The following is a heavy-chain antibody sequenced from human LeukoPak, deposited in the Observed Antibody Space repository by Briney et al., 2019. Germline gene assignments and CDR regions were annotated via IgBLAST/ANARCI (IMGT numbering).Heavy chain of an antibody. Sequence: PSETLSLTCTVSGGSISFYYWTWIRQSAGKGLEWIGRIYTGGNTNYNPPLKSRATLPIDTSKNQFSLMLTSVTAADTAVYYCARDSRYYDFWSGYVDYWGQGILVTVSS. V-gene: IGHV4-4*07. CDR3: ARDSRYYDFWSGYVDY. J-gene: IGHJ4*02. D-gene: IGHD3-3*01. CDR2: IYTGGNT. CDR1: GGSISFYY.